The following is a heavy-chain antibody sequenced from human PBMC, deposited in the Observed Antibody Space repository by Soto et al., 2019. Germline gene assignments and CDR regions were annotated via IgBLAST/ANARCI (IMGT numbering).Heavy chain of an antibody. CDR3: ARDQRGYYDSSGYYWHAFDI. V-gene: IGHV4-30-2*01. CDR1: GGSISSGGYS. Sequence: QLQLQESGSGLVKPSQTLSLTCAVSGGSISSGGYSWSWIRQPPGKGLEWIGYIYHSGSTYYNPSLKSRATISVDRSKNHFSLKLSSVTAADTAVYYCARDQRGYYDSSGYYWHAFDIWGQGTMVTVSS. CDR2: IYHSGST. D-gene: IGHD3-22*01. J-gene: IGHJ3*02.